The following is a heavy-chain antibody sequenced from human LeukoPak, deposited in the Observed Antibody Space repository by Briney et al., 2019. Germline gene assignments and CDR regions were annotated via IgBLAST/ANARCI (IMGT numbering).Heavy chain of an antibody. CDR1: GFTFSSYA. D-gene: IGHD6-13*01. V-gene: IGHV3-21*01. CDR2: ISSSSSYI. J-gene: IGHJ3*02. Sequence: GGSLRLSCAASGFTFSSYAMSWVRQAPGKGLEWVSSISSSSSYIYYADSVKGRFTISRDNAKNSLYLQMNSLRAEDTAVYYCARDRAAAEYHDAFDIWGQGTMVTVSS. CDR3: ARDRAAAEYHDAFDI.